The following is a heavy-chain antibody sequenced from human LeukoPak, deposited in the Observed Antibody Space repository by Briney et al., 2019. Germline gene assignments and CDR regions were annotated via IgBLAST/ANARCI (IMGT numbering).Heavy chain of an antibody. CDR2: IYYSGST. D-gene: IGHD3-3*01. Sequence: PSETLSLTCTVSGGSISSYYWSWIRQPPGKGLEWIGYIYYSGSTNYNPSLKSRVTISVDTSKNQFSLKLSSVTAADTAVYYCARGGYYDFWSGYFHFDYWGQGTLVTVSS. CDR1: GGSISSYY. CDR3: ARGGYYDFWSGYFHFDY. J-gene: IGHJ4*02. V-gene: IGHV4-59*01.